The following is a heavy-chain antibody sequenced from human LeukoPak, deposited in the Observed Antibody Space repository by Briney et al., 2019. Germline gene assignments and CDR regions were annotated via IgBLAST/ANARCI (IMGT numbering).Heavy chain of an antibody. CDR1: GVSISSCY. V-gene: IGHV4-59*01. D-gene: IGHD3-10*01. J-gene: IGHJ4*02. Sequence: SETLSLTCTVSGVSISSCYWSWIRQPPGKGLEWIGYIDYSGYTNYNPSLKSRVTISVDTSKNQFSLKLSSVTAADTAVYYCARDIASGSGKYYFDYRGQGTLVTVSS. CDR2: IDYSGYT. CDR3: ARDIASGSGKYYFDY.